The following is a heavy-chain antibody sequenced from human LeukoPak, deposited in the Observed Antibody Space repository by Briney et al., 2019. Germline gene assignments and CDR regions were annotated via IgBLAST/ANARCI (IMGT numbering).Heavy chain of an antibody. V-gene: IGHV4-59*01. CDR2: IYYSGSS. CDR3: ARGGSTPFYSSSWYWVDY. J-gene: IGHJ4*02. Sequence: SETLCLTCTASGFSISSYYWSWIRQPPGKGLEWIGYIYYSGSSNYNPSLKSRVTISVDTSKNQFSLKLSSVTAADTAVYYCARGGSTPFYSSSWYWVDYWGQGTLVTVSS. CDR1: GFSISSYY. D-gene: IGHD6-13*01.